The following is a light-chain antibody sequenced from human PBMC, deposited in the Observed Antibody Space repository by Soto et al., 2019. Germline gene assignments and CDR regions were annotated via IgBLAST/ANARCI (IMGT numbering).Light chain of an antibody. J-gene: IGKJ3*01. Sequence: DIQMTQSPSSVSASVGDRVTITCRASQGISRWLAGYQQKPGKAPKLLINAVSILQSGVPSRFSGSGSGTDFTLTITSLQPEDFATYYCQQANSFPFTFGPGTKVDI. V-gene: IGKV1D-12*01. CDR3: QQANSFPFT. CDR1: QGISRW. CDR2: AVS.